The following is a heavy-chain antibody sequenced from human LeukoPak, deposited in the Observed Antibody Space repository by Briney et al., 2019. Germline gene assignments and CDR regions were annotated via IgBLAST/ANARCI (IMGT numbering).Heavy chain of an antibody. V-gene: IGHV1-69*05. CDR1: GGTFSSYA. Sequence: SSVHVSCKPSGGTFSSYAISWVRQAPGQGLEWMGGIIPTFGTANYAQKFQRRVTITTDDSTSTAYMELSSLRSEDTAVYYCARGDIVVVRAFDIWGQGTMVTVSS. CDR2: IIPTFGTA. CDR3: ARGDIVVVRAFDI. J-gene: IGHJ3*02. D-gene: IGHD2-15*01.